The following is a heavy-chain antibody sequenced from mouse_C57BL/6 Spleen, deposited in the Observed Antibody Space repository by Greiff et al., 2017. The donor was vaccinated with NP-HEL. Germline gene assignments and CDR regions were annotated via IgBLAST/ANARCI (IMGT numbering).Heavy chain of an antibody. D-gene: IGHD1-1*01. J-gene: IGHJ1*03. CDR1: GYAFSSYW. Sequence: VQLQQSGAELVKPGASVKISCKASGYAFSSYWMNWVKQRPGKGLEWIGQIYPGDGDTNYNGKFKGKATLTADKSSSTAYMQLSSLTSEDSAVYFCARGLYCYGSSYGYFDGWGTGTTVTVSS. CDR2: IYPGDGDT. CDR3: ARGLYCYGSSYGYFDG. V-gene: IGHV1-80*01.